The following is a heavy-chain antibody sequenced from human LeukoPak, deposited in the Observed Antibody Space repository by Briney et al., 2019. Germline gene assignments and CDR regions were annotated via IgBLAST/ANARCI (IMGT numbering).Heavy chain of an antibody. V-gene: IGHV3-21*01. Sequence: GSLRLSCAASGFTFSSYAMSWVRQAPGKGLEWVSSISSSSSYIYYADSVKGRFTISRDNAKNSLYLQMNSLRAEDTAVYYCARDPQYCSSTSCHRNNWFDPWGQGTLVTVSS. J-gene: IGHJ5*02. D-gene: IGHD2-2*01. CDR1: GFTFSSYA. CDR2: ISSSSSYI. CDR3: ARDPQYCSSTSCHRNNWFDP.